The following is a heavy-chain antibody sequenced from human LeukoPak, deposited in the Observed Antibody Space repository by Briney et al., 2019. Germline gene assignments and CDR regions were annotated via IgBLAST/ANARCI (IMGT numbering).Heavy chain of an antibody. Sequence: ASVKVSCKACGYSFTGYYMLWVREAPGQGLEWVGGINPNSGDTNYAQKFQGRVTMTRDASISTAYMELSRLRSDDTAVYYCARGAYSGSYYGSYWGQGTLVTVSS. CDR2: INPNSGDT. V-gene: IGHV1-2*02. CDR3: ARGAYSGSYYGSY. D-gene: IGHD1-26*01. CDR1: GYSFTGYY. J-gene: IGHJ4*02.